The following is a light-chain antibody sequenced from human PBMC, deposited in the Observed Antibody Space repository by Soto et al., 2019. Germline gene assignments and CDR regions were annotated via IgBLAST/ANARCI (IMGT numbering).Light chain of an antibody. Sequence: EIVMTQSPATLSVPPRERTTLSCRASQSVNIYLAWYQQKPGQAPRLLIFGASSRATGIPARFSGSGSGTEFNLSISSLQSEDFAVYFCQQYDDWLRLTFGGGTKVEIK. J-gene: IGKJ4*01. CDR2: GAS. V-gene: IGKV3D-15*01. CDR1: QSVNIY. CDR3: QQYDDWLRLT.